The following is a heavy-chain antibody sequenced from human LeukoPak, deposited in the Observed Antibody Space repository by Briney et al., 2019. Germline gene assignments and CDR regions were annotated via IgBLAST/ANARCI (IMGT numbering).Heavy chain of an antibody. CDR3: ARDPSSGWYGG. J-gene: IGHJ4*02. Sequence: GRSLRLSCAASGFTFDDYAIHWVRHAPGKGLEWVSGISWNSGSIGYADSVKGRFTISRDNSKNTLYLQMNSLRAEDTAVYYCARDPSSGWYGGWGQGTLVTVSS. CDR2: ISWNSGSI. V-gene: IGHV3-9*01. D-gene: IGHD6-19*01. CDR1: GFTFDDYA.